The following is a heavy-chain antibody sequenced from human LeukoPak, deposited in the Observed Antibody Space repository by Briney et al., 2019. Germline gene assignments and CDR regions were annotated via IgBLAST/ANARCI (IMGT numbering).Heavy chain of an antibody. CDR1: GGSISSSSYY. J-gene: IGHJ4*02. CDR2: IYYSGST. CDR3: ARLAYYYGSGSLTRLYYFDY. D-gene: IGHD3-10*01. V-gene: IGHV4-39*07. Sequence: SETLSLTCTVSGGSISSSSYYWGWIRQPPGKGLEWIGSIYYSGSTYYNPSLKSRVTISVDTSKNQFSLKLSSVTAADTAVYYCARLAYYYGSGSLTRLYYFDYWGQGTLVTVSS.